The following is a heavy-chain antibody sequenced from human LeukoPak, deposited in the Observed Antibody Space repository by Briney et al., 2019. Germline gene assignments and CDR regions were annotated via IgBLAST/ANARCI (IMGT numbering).Heavy chain of an antibody. J-gene: IGHJ4*02. V-gene: IGHV3-73*01. CDR3: TTYRSGHY. CDR2: ITTKPSNYAT. Sequence: GGSLRLSCAASGFIFSGSDIHWVRQASGKGLEWVGRITTKPSNYATAYAASVNGRFTISRDDSENTAYLQMSSLKTEDTAVYFCTTYRSGHYWGQGTLVTVSS. CDR1: GFIFSGSD. D-gene: IGHD6-19*01.